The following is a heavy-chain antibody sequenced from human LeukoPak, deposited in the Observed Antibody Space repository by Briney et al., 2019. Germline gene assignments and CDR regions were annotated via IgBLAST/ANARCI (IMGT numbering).Heavy chain of an antibody. CDR3: ARLKIMITFGGVTLGDYYYYMDV. D-gene: IGHD3-16*01. V-gene: IGHV4-34*01. CDR2: INHSGST. Sequence: PSETLSLTCAVYGGSFSGYYWSWIRQPPGKGLEWIGVINHSGSTNYNPSLKSRVTISVDTSKNQFSLKLSSVTAADTAVYYCARLKIMITFGGVTLGDYYYYMDVWGKGTTVTISS. CDR1: GGSFSGYY. J-gene: IGHJ6*03.